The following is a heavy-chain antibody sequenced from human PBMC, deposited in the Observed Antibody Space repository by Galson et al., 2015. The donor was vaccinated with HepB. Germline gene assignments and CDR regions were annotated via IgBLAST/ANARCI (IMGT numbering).Heavy chain of an antibody. CDR1: GGTFSSYA. CDR2: IIPIFGTA. CDR3: GGSDKYYYDSSGSIDY. V-gene: IGHV1-69*13. D-gene: IGHD3-22*01. J-gene: IGHJ4*02. Sequence: SVKVSCKASGGTFSSYAISRVRQAPGQGLEWMGGIIPIFGTANYAQKFQGRVTITADESTSTAYMELSSLRSEDTAVYYCGGSDKYYYDSSGSIDYWGQGTLVTVSS.